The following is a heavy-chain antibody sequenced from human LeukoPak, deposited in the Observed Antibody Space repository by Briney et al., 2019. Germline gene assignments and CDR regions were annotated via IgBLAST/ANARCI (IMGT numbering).Heavy chain of an antibody. V-gene: IGHV3-7*01. CDR2: INPDGNKK. CDR3: ARDAHDNEITMIVVVMWYFDY. D-gene: IGHD3-22*01. J-gene: IGHJ4*02. CDR1: GLTFSSSW. Sequence: GGSLRLSCAVSGLTFSSSWMDWVRQAPGKGLEWVASINPDGNKKYSADSVKGRFTISRDNSKNTLYLQMNSLRAEDTAVYYCARDAHDNEITMIVVVMWYFDYWGQGTLVTVSS.